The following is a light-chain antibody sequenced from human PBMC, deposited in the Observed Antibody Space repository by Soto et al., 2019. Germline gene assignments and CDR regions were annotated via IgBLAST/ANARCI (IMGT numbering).Light chain of an antibody. Sequence: QSALIQPASVSGSPGQSITISCSGTSSDVGGHNFVSWYQHHPGKAPKLMIYEVSYRPSGVSNRFSGSKSGNTASLTISGLQAEDEADYYCTSYTGNNTILFGGGTKLTVL. CDR3: TSYTGNNTIL. CDR2: EVS. V-gene: IGLV2-14*01. J-gene: IGLJ2*01. CDR1: SSDVGGHNF.